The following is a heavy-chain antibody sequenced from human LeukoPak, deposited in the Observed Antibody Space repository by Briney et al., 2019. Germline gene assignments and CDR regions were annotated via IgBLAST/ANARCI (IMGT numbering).Heavy chain of an antibody. Sequence: SETLSLTCTVSGGSISSSSYYWGWIRQPPGTGLEWIGSIYYSGSTYYNPSLKSRVTISVDTSKNQFSLKLSSVTAADTAVYYCARHGYFDWVYDYWGQGTLVTVSS. V-gene: IGHV4-39*01. D-gene: IGHD3-9*01. CDR2: IYYSGST. CDR3: ARHGYFDWVYDY. CDR1: GGSISSSSYY. J-gene: IGHJ4*02.